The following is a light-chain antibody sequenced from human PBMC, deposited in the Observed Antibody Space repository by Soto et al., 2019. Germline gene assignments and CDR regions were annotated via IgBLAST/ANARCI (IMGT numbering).Light chain of an antibody. Sequence: QSVLPQPPSASGTPGQRVTISCSGSSSNIERNFVYWYQQVPGTAPKLLIYKNNQRPSGVPDRFSGSKSGPSASLAISGLRSEDEADYYCATWDASLSAWVFGGATKLTVL. CDR2: KNN. CDR1: SSNIERNF. J-gene: IGLJ3*02. V-gene: IGLV1-47*01. CDR3: ATWDASLSAWV.